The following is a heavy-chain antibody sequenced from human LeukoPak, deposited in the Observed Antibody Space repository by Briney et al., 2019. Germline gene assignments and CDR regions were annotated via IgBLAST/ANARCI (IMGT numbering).Heavy chain of an antibody. CDR1: GGSISSYY. CDR3: ARVPPLGYYYYYMDV. J-gene: IGHJ6*03. CDR2: IYYSGST. V-gene: IGHV4-59*01. Sequence: PSETLSLTCTVSGGSISSYYWSWIRQPPGKGLEWIGYIYYSGSTNYNPSLKSRVTISVDTSKNQFSLKLSSVTAADTAVYYCARVPPLGYYYYYMDVWGKGTTVTVSS. D-gene: IGHD1-26*01.